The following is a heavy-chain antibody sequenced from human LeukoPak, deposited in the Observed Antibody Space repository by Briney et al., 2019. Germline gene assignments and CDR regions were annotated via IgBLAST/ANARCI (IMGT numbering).Heavy chain of an antibody. J-gene: IGHJ4*02. CDR1: GGSISSYY. CDR2: IYTSGST. D-gene: IGHD1-26*01. Sequence: KPSETLSLTCTVSGGSISSYYWSWIRQPAGKGLEWIGRIYTSGSTNYNPSLKSRVTMSVDTSKNQFSLKLSSVTAADTAVYYCARDGIVGATTVEYYFDSWGQGTLVTVSS. V-gene: IGHV4-4*07. CDR3: ARDGIVGATTVEYYFDS.